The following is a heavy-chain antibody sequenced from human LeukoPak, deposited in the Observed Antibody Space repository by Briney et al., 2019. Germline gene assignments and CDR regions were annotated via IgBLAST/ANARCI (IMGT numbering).Heavy chain of an antibody. D-gene: IGHD2-15*01. CDR1: GFTFSSYG. CDR3: AKDSCSGGSCSQDY. Sequence: PGGSLRLSCAASGFTFSSYGMHWVRQAPGKGLEWVAVIWYDGSNKYYADSVKGRFTISRDNSKNTLYLQMNSLRAEDTAVYYCAKDSCSGGSCSQDYWGQGTLVTVSS. J-gene: IGHJ4*02. V-gene: IGHV3-30*02. CDR2: IWYDGSNK.